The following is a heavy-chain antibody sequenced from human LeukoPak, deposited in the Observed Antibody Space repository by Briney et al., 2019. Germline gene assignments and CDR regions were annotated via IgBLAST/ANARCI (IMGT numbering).Heavy chain of an antibody. CDR1: GFTVRSNH. CDR3: ARDGGGTYTVSYAFDI. CDR2: IYSGGST. D-gene: IGHD1-26*01. Sequence: QPGGSLRLSCAASGFTVRSNHMHGVRQAPGKGLEWVSVIYSGGSTYYADSVKGRFSISRDNSKNTLYLQMNSLRAEDTAVYYCARDGGGTYTVSYAFDIWGQGTMVTVPS. V-gene: IGHV3-66*01. J-gene: IGHJ3*02.